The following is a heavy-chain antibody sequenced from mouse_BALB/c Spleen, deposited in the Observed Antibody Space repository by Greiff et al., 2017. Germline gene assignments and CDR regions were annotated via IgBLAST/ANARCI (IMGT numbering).Heavy chain of an antibody. D-gene: IGHD2-3*01. CDR3: ARGGYYPYFDY. V-gene: IGHV1-14*01. J-gene: IGHJ2*01. CDR1: GYTFTSYV. Sequence: VQLKESGPELVKPGASVKMSCKASGYTFTSYVMHWVKQKPGQGLEWIGYINPYNDGTKYNEKFKGKATLTSDKSSSTAYMELSSLTSEDSAVYYFARGGYYPYFDYWGQGTTLTVSS. CDR2: INPYNDGT.